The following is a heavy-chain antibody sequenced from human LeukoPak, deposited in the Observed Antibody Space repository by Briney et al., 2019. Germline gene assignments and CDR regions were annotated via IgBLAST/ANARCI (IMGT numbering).Heavy chain of an antibody. CDR2: IYYSGST. J-gene: IGHJ6*02. CDR3: ASNSMYYYDSSGYYHLVDYYYYGMDV. D-gene: IGHD3-22*01. CDR1: GGSISSSSYY. V-gene: IGHV4-39*01. Sequence: SETLSLTCTVSGGSISSSSYYWGWIRQPPGKGLEWIGSIYYSGSTYYNPSLKSRVTISVDTSKNQFSLKLSSVTVADTAVYYCASNSMYYYDSSGYYHLVDYYYYGMDVWGQGTTVTVSS.